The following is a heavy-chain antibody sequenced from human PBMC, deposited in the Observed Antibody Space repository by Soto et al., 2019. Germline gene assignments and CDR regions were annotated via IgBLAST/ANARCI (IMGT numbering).Heavy chain of an antibody. Sequence: GGSLRLSCSASGFTFSDYYMNWIRQAPGKGLEWISYISMTSTYIQYSDSVRGRFTVSRDNAKNSLLLHMNSLRADDTAVYYCARGDLKRPKHELLASFVFWGQAPQVTVSS. CDR2: ISMTSTYI. CDR3: ARGDLKRPKHELLASFVF. CDR1: GFTFSDYY. V-gene: IGHV3-11*06. D-gene: IGHD1-7*01. J-gene: IGHJ4*02.